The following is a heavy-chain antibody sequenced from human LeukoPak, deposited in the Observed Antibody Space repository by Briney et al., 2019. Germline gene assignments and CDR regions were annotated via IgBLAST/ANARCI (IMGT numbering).Heavy chain of an antibody. V-gene: IGHV1-8*03. D-gene: IGHD3-22*01. CDR3: ARGGYYDTPGP. J-gene: IGHJ5*02. CDR2: MNPNSGNT. Sequence: GASVKVSCKASGGTFSSYAISWVRQAPGQGLEWMGWMNPNSGNTGYAQKFQGRVTITRNTSISTAYMELSSLRSEDTAVYYCARGGYYDTPGPWGQGTLVTVSS. CDR1: GGTFSSYA.